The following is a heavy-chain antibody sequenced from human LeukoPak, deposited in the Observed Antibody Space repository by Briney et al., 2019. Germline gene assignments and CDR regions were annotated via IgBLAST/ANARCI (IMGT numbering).Heavy chain of an antibody. CDR3: ARQTGSYYFDY. J-gene: IGHJ4*02. V-gene: IGHV4-34*01. CDR2: INHSGST. Sequence: SETLSLTCAVYGGSFSGYSWSWIRQPPGKGLEWIGEINHSGSTNYNPSLKSRVTISVDTSKSQFSLKLSSVTAADTAVYYCARQTGSYYFDYWGQGTLVTVSS. D-gene: IGHD1-26*01. CDR1: GGSFSGYS.